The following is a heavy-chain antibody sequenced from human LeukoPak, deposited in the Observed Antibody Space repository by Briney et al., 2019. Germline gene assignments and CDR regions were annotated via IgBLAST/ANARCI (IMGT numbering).Heavy chain of an antibody. J-gene: IGHJ4*02. CDR3: ARDGPRGYSYGYVWYYFDY. CDR1: GYTFTSYY. D-gene: IGHD5-18*01. Sequence: GASVKVSCKASGYTFTSYYMHWVRQAPGQGLEWMGIINPSGGSTSYAQKFQGRVTMTRDMSTSTVYMELSSLRSEDTAVYYCARDGPRGYSYGYVWYYFDYWGQGTLVTVSS. V-gene: IGHV1-46*01. CDR2: INPSGGST.